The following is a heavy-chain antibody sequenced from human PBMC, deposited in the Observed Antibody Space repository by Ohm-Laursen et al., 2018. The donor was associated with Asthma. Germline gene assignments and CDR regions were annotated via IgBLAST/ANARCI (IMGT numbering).Heavy chain of an antibody. CDR3: AKGGTEYLLYGMPDQFDY. CDR1: GFAFSSYP. D-gene: IGHD3-3*01. J-gene: IGHJ4*02. Sequence: SLRLSCAASGFAFSSYPIHWVRQAPGKGLEWVAVISYDGRNKYYGDSVKGRFTISGDKSKNTVSLQMNSLKSEDTAVYYCAKGGTEYLLYGMPDQFDYWGQGSLVTVSS. V-gene: IGHV3-30-3*02. CDR2: ISYDGRNK.